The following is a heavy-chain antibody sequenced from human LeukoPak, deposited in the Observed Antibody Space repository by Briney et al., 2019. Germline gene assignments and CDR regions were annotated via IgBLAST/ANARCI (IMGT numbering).Heavy chain of an antibody. D-gene: IGHD5-18*01. Sequence: GGSLRLSCAASGFTFSSYSMNWVRQAPGKGLEWVSYISSSSTTIRYADSVKGRFTISRDNSKNSLYLQMNSLRTEDTALYYCAKESPQLWLHFDYWGQGTLVTVSS. V-gene: IGHV3-48*04. CDR3: AKESPQLWLHFDY. CDR2: ISSSSTTI. CDR1: GFTFSSYS. J-gene: IGHJ4*02.